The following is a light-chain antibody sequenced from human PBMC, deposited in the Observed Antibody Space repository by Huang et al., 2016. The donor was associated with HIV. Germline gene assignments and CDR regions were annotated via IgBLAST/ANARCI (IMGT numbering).Light chain of an antibody. CDR2: AAS. V-gene: IGKV1-39*01. Sequence: DIQMTQSPSSLSASVGDRVTITCRASQSISRALNWYQQKPGKAPKLLIYAASSLQRGVPSRFSGSGSGTDFTLTISSLQPEDCATYYCQQSYSTPTFGQGTKLEIK. CDR1: QSISRA. J-gene: IGKJ2*01. CDR3: QQSYSTPT.